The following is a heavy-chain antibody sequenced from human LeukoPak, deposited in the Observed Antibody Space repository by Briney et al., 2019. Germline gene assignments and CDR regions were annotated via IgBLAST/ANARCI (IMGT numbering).Heavy chain of an antibody. V-gene: IGHV4-34*01. Sequence: PSETLSLTCAVYGGSFSGYYWSRIRQPPGKGLEWIGEINHSGSTNYNPSLKSRVTISVDTSKNQFSLKLSSVTAADTAVYYCASMVAATPIWFDPWGQGTLVTVSS. J-gene: IGHJ5*02. CDR3: ASMVAATPIWFDP. CDR1: GGSFSGYY. D-gene: IGHD2-15*01. CDR2: INHSGST.